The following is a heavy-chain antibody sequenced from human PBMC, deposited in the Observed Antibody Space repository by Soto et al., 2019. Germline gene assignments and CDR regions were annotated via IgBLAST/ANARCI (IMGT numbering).Heavy chain of an antibody. V-gene: IGHV3-74*01. Sequence: GGSLRLSCAASGFTFSSYWMHWVRQAPGKGLVWVSRINSDGSSTSYADSVKGRFTISRDNAKNTLYLQINSLRAEDTAEYYCAREGPHSTDDYGGNLDYWGQGTLVTVSS. CDR2: INSDGSST. CDR3: AREGPHSTDDYGGNLDY. J-gene: IGHJ4*02. D-gene: IGHD4-17*01. CDR1: GFTFSSYW.